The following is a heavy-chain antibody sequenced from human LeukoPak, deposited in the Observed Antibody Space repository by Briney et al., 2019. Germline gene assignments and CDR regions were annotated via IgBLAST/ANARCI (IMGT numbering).Heavy chain of an antibody. D-gene: IGHD5-18*01. CDR2: TYYRSKWYN. CDR1: GDSVSSNSAA. V-gene: IGHV6-1*01. CDR3: AREEVDTAMVYGN. Sequence: SQTLSLTCAISGDSVSSNSAAWNWIRQSLSRGLEWLGRTYYRSKWYNDYAVSVKSRITINPDTSKNQFSLRLNSVTPEDTAVYYCAREEVDTAMVYGNWGQGTLVTVSS. J-gene: IGHJ4*02.